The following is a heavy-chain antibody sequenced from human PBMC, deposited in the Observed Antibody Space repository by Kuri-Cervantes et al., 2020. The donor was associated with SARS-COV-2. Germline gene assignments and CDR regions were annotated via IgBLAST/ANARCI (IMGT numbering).Heavy chain of an antibody. CDR3: ASLLSNRGEYYFDY. V-gene: IGHV1-69*05. CDR1: GGTFSSYA. CDR2: IIPIFGTA. J-gene: IGHJ4*02. Sequence: SVKVSCKASGGTFSSYAISWVRQAPGQGLEWMGGIIPIFGTANYAQKLQGRVTMTTDTSTSTAYMELRSLRSDDTAVYYCASLLSNRGEYYFDYWGQGTLVTVSS. D-gene: IGHD3-16*02.